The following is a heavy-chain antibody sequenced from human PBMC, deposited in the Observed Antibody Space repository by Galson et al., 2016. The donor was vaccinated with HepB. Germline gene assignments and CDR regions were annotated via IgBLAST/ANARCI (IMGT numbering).Heavy chain of an antibody. CDR1: GYTFSDFY. Sequence: SVKVSCKASGYTFSDFYIHWVRQAPGQGLEWMGWINSDSGGTNYAQKFQGRVTMTRDRSTSTAYMELSRLRFYDTALYWCARGSRTYHDFWSGQGPGDSWGQGTLVTVSP. J-gene: IGHJ4*02. CDR3: ARGSRTYHDFWSGQGPGDS. CDR2: INSDSGGT. V-gene: IGHV1-2*02. D-gene: IGHD3-3*01.